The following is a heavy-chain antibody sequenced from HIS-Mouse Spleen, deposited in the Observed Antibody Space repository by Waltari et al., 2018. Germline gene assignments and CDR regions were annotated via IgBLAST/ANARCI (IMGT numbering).Heavy chain of an antibody. J-gene: IGHJ2*01. Sequence: QLQLQESGPGLVKPSETLSLTCTVSGGSISSSSYYWGWIRQPPGKGLEWIGSIYYSGSTYYNPSLKSRVTISVDTSKNQFSLKLSSVTAADTAVYYCARRLWFGELLWYFDLWGRGTLVTVSS. CDR1: GGSISSSSYY. D-gene: IGHD3-10*01. V-gene: IGHV4-39*01. CDR3: ARRLWFGELLWYFDL. CDR2: IYYSGST.